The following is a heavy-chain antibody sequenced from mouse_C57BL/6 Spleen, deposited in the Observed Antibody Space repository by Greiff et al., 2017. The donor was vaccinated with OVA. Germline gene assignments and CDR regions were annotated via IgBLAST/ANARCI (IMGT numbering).Heavy chain of an antibody. CDR2: IRLKSDNYAT. Sequence: EVMLVESGGGLVQPGGSMKLSCVASGFTFSNYWMNWVRQSPEKGLEWVAQIRLKSDNYATHYAESVKGRFTISRDDSKSSVYLQMNNLRAEDTGIYYCTGYGSSYDAMDYWGQGTSVTVSS. V-gene: IGHV6-3*01. CDR1: GFTFSNYW. D-gene: IGHD1-1*01. J-gene: IGHJ4*01. CDR3: TGYGSSYDAMDY.